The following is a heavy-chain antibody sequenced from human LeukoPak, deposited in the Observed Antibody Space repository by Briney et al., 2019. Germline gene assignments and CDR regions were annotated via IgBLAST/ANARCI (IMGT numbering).Heavy chain of an antibody. CDR2: IDWDDDK. D-gene: IGHD3-16*01. V-gene: IGHV2-70*17. CDR1: GFSLSTSGMC. Sequence: RESGPALVKPTQTLTLTCTFSGFSLSTSGMCVSWIRQPPGKALEWLARIDWDDDKFYRTSLRTRLTISKDTSKNQVVLTMTNMDPADTATYYCARTMRLGGRGVYFDSWGQGALVTVSS. CDR3: ARTMRLGGRGVYFDS. J-gene: IGHJ4*02.